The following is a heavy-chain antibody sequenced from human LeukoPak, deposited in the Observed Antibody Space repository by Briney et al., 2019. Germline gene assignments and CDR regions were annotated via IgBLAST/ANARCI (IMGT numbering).Heavy chain of an antibody. D-gene: IGHD4-17*01. J-gene: IGHJ4*02. V-gene: IGHV3-30*02. CDR3: ARDPATTVTTYAY. CDR2: IRYDGSNK. Sequence: GGSLRLSCAASGFTFSSYGMHWVRQAPGKGLEWVAFIRYDGSNKYYADSVKGRFTISRDNSKNTLYLQMNSLRAEDTAVYYCARDPATTVTTYAYWGQGTLVTVSS. CDR1: GFTFSSYG.